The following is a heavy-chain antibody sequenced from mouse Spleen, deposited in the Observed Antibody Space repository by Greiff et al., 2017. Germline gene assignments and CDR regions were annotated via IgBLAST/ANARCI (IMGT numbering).Heavy chain of an antibody. Sequence: EVQLQQSGAELVKPGASVKLSCTASGFTFTDTYMHWVKQRPEQGLEWIGRIDPANGNTKYDPKFQGKATITADTSSNTAYLQLSSLTSEDTAVYYGARSGEVYYGDWGQGTTLTVSS. V-gene: IGHV14-3*02. D-gene: IGHD1-2*01. CDR2: IDPANGNT. CDR3: ARSGEVYYGD. J-gene: IGHJ2*01. CDR1: GFTFTDTY.